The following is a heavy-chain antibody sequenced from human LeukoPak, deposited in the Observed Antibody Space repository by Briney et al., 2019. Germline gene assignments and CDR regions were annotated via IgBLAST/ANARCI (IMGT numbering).Heavy chain of an antibody. CDR1: GGSISSYY. Sequence: SETLSLTCTVSGGSISSYYWSWIRQPPGKGLEWIGYIYYSGSTNYNPSLKSRVTISVDTSKNQFSLKLSSVTAADTAVYYCARDSGSGRTFDYWGQGTLVTVSP. CDR2: IYYSGST. V-gene: IGHV4-59*01. J-gene: IGHJ4*02. CDR3: ARDSGSGRTFDY. D-gene: IGHD3-10*01.